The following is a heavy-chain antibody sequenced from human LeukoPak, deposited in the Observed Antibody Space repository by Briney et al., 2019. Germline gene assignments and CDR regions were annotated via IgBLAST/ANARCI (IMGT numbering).Heavy chain of an antibody. CDR1: GGSISSYY. V-gene: IGHV4-59*08. J-gene: IGHJ4*02. Sequence: SGTLSLTCTVSGGSISSYYWSWTRQPPGKGLEWIGYIFYSGSTNYNPSLKSRVTISVDTSKNQVSLKLRSVTAADTAVYYCARTNPSFDYWGQGTLVTVSS. CDR2: IFYSGST. CDR3: ARTNPSFDY.